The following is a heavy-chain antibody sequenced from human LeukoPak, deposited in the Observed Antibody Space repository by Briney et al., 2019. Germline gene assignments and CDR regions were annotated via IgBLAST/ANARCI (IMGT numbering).Heavy chain of an antibody. CDR2: ITPIFGTA. CDR3: ARDGSYDSSGYYYGFYFDY. D-gene: IGHD3-22*01. V-gene: IGHV1-69*05. Sequence: SVKVSCKASGGTFSSYAISWVRQAPGQGLEWMGRITPIFGTANYAQKFQGRVTITTDESTSTAYMELSSLRSEDTAVYYCARDGSYDSSGYYYGFYFDYWGQGTLVTVSS. J-gene: IGHJ4*02. CDR1: GGTFSSYA.